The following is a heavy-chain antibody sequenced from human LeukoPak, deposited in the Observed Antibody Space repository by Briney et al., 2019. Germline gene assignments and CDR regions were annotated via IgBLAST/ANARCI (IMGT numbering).Heavy chain of an antibody. D-gene: IGHD6-13*01. Sequence: SETLSLTCAVYGGSFSGYYWSWIRQPPGKGLEWIGEINHSGSTNYNPSLKSRVTISVDTSKNQFSLKLSSVTAADTAVYYCARYSSSHPFDYWGQGTLVTVSS. V-gene: IGHV4-34*01. CDR2: INHSGST. CDR1: GGSFSGYY. CDR3: ARYSSSHPFDY. J-gene: IGHJ4*02.